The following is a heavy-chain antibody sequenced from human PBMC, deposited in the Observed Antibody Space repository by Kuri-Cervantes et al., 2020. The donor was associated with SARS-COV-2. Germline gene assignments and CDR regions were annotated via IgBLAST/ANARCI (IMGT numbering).Heavy chain of an antibody. J-gene: IGHJ4*02. CDR1: GFTFSSYG. CDR2: IRYDGSNK. D-gene: IGHD6-13*01. V-gene: IGHV3-30*02. CDR3: ARVRGGGRAAAGLDY. Sequence: GESLKISCAASGFTFSSYGMHWVRQAPGKGLEWVAFIRYDGSNKYYADSVKGRFTISRDNSKNTLYLQMNSLRAEDTAVYYCARVRGGGRAAAGLDYWGQGTLVTVS.